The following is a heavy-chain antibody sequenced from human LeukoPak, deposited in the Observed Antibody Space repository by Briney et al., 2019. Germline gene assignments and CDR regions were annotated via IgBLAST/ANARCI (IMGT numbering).Heavy chain of an antibody. Sequence: ASVKVSRKASGYTLTSYYMHWVRQAPGQGLEWMGIIYPSGGSTRYAQKLQGRVTMTRVTSTSTVYMELSSLRSEDTAVYYCARDSEPVEMATGMAFDIWGQGTMVTVSS. CDR3: ARDSEPVEMATGMAFDI. CDR1: GYTLTSYY. J-gene: IGHJ3*02. V-gene: IGHV1-46*01. CDR2: IYPSGGST. D-gene: IGHD5-24*01.